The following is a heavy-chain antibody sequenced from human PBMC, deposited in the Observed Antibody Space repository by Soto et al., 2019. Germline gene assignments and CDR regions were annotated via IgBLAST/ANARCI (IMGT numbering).Heavy chain of an antibody. CDR2: ISYDGSNK. V-gene: IGHV3-30*18. CDR1: GFTFSSYG. J-gene: IGHJ3*02. Sequence: QVQLVESGGGVVQPGRSLRLSCAASGFTFSSYGMHWVRQAPGKGLEWVAVISYDGSNKYYADSVKGRFTLSRDNSKNTLYLQLNSLRAEDTAVYYCAKDSYSSSSWAFDIWGQGTMVTVSS. D-gene: IGHD6-6*01. CDR3: AKDSYSSSSWAFDI.